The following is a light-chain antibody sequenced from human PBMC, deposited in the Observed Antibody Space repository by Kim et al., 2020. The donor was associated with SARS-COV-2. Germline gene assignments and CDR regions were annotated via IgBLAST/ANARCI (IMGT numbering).Light chain of an antibody. CDR3: LQDYDYPLT. V-gene: IGKV1-6*01. J-gene: IGKJ4*01. Sequence: AIQITQSPSSLSASVGDRVTITCRASQGIRNDLGWYQQKPGRAPNLLIYATSTLQSGVTSRFSGSGSGTDFTLTISSLQPEDVATYYCLQDYDYPLTFGGGTKVDIK. CDR1: QGIRND. CDR2: ATS.